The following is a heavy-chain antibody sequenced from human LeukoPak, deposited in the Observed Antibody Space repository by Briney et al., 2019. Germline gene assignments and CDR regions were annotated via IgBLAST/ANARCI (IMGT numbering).Heavy chain of an antibody. Sequence: KASETLSLTCSVSGGSIGSDYWNWIRQPPGKGLEWVAYIFYTGKNDYNPSLKSRVTISVDTSKNQFSLNLSSVTAADTAVYYCARRGIAAAGYDYWGQGTLVTVSS. D-gene: IGHD6-13*01. V-gene: IGHV4-59*08. CDR1: GGSIGSDY. J-gene: IGHJ4*02. CDR3: ARRGIAAAGYDY. CDR2: IFYTGKN.